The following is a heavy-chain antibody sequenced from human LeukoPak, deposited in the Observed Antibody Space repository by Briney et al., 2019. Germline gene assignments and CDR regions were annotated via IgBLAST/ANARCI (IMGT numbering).Heavy chain of an antibody. V-gene: IGHV4-59*01. CDR2: IYYSGST. D-gene: IGHD2/OR15-2a*01. J-gene: IGHJ3*02. Sequence: SETLSLTCTVSGGSISSYYWSWIRQPPGKGQEWIGYIYYSGSTNYNPSLKSRVTISVDTSKNQFSLKLSSVTAADTAVYYCAGDFLSSAFDIWGQGTMVTVSS. CDR1: GGSISSYY. CDR3: AGDFLSSAFDI.